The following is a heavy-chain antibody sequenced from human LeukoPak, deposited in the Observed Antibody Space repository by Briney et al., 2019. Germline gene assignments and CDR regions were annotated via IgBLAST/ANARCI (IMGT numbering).Heavy chain of an antibody. CDR2: IYYSGST. CDR3: ARGGY. V-gene: IGHV4-59*11. Sequence: PSETLSLTCTVSGGSISSHYWSWIRQSPGKGLEWIGYIYYSGSTNYNPSLKSRVTIPVDTSKNQFSLKLSSVTAADTAVYYCARGGYWGQGTLVTVSS. J-gene: IGHJ4*02. CDR1: GGSISSHY.